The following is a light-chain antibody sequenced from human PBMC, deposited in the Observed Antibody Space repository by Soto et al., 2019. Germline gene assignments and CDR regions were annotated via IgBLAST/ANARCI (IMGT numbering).Light chain of an antibody. CDR3: QQYSSSPGT. CDR1: QRVSNTY. Sequence: EIVLAQSPGTLPLSPGERATLSCRASQRVSNTYLAWYQQKPGQAPRLLIYGVSSRATGIPDRVSGSGSGTDFTLTISRLETEGFAVYYCQQYSSSPGTFGGGTKVEIK. CDR2: GVS. V-gene: IGKV3-20*01. J-gene: IGKJ4*01.